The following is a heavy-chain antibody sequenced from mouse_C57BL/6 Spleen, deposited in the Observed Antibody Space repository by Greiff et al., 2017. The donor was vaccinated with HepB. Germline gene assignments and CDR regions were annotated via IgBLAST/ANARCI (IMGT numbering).Heavy chain of an antibody. J-gene: IGHJ1*03. CDR1: GFTFSSYG. V-gene: IGHV5-6*02. CDR2: ISSGGSYT. CDR3: ARRYSNYVWYFDV. Sequence: EVKLVESGGDLVKPGGSLKLSCAASGFTFSSYGMSWVRQTPDKRLEWVATISSGGSYTYYPDSVKGRFTISRDNAKNTLYLQMSSLKSEDTAMYYCARRYSNYVWYFDVWGTGTTVTVSS. D-gene: IGHD2-5*01.